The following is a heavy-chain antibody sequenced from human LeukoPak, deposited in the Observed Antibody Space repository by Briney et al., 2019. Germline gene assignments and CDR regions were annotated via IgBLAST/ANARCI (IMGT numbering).Heavy chain of an antibody. D-gene: IGHD2-15*01. Sequence: SETLSLTCTVSGGSISSYYWSWIRQPPGKGLEWIGYIYYSGSTNYNPSLKSRVTISVDTSKNQFSLKLSSVTAADTAMYYCASKVAYRRGGSCYGYFDYWGQGTLVPVSS. CDR3: ASKVAYRRGGSCYGYFDY. CDR1: GGSISSYY. J-gene: IGHJ4*02. CDR2: IYYSGST. V-gene: IGHV4-59*08.